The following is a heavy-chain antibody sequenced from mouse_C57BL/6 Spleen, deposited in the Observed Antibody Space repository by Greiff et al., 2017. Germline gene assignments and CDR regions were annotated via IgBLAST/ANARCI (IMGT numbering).Heavy chain of an antibody. Sequence: QVQLQQSGAELVRPGASVTLSCKASGYTFTDYEMHWVKQTPVHGLEWIGAIDPETGGTAYNQKFKGKAILTADKSSSTAYMELRSLTSEDSAVYYCTREDTTVVQKYFDVWGTGTTVTVSS. CDR2: IDPETGGT. D-gene: IGHD1-1*01. CDR3: TREDTTVVQKYFDV. V-gene: IGHV1-15*01. CDR1: GYTFTDYE. J-gene: IGHJ1*03.